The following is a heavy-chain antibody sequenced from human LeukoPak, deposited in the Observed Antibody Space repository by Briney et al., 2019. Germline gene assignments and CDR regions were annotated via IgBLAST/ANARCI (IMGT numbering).Heavy chain of an antibody. CDR3: ARGSSRIYYYDSSGYSHAFDY. V-gene: IGHV6-1*01. CDR2: TYYRSKWYN. D-gene: IGHD3-22*01. CDR1: GDSVSSNSAA. J-gene: IGHJ4*02. Sequence: SQTLSLTCVISGDSVSSNSAAWNWIRQSPSRGLEWLGRTYYRSKWYNDYAVSVKSRITINPDTSKNQFSLQLYSVTPEDTAVYYCARGSSRIYYYDSSGYSHAFDYWGQGTLVTVSS.